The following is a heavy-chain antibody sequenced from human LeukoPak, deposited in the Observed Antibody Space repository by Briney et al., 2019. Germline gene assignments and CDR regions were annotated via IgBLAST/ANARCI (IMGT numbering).Heavy chain of an antibody. V-gene: IGHV4-59*01. CDR2: IYYSGST. D-gene: IGHD2-21*02. CDR1: GGSISSYY. CDR3: ARASGGDDWFDP. J-gene: IGHJ5*02. Sequence: MTSETLSLTCTVSGGSISSYYWSWIRQPPGKGLEWIGYIYYSGSTNYNPSLKSRVTISVDTSKNRFSLKLSSVSAADTAVYYCARASGGDDWFDPWGQGTLVTVSS.